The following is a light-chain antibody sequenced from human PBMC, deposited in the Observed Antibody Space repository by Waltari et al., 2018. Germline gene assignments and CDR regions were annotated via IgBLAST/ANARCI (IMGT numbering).Light chain of an antibody. CDR1: SLRGYY. J-gene: IGLJ2*01. CDR2: GKN. V-gene: IGLV3-19*01. Sequence: SSELTQDPAVSVALGQTVRITCQGDSLRGYYASWYQQKPGPAPVLVIYGKNNRPSGIPDRFSGSSSGNTASLTITGAQAEDEADYYCNSRDSSGNHLVFGGGTKLTVL. CDR3: NSRDSSGNHLV.